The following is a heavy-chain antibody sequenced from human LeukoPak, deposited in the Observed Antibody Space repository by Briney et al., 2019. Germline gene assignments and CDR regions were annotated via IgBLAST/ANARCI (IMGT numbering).Heavy chain of an antibody. J-gene: IGHJ4*02. Sequence: KAGESLRLSCAASGFTFSSYSMNWVRQAPGKGLEWVSSISSSSSFIFYADSVKGRFTISRDNAKNSLYLQMNSLRAEDTAVYYCARDYYGSGSYCYDYWGQGTLVTVSS. CDR3: ARDYYGSGSYCYDY. D-gene: IGHD3-10*01. CDR1: GFTFSSYS. CDR2: ISSSSSFI. V-gene: IGHV3-21*06.